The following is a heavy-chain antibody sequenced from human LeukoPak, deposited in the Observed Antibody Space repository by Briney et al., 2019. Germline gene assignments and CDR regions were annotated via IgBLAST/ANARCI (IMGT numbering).Heavy chain of an antibody. J-gene: IGHJ4*02. CDR2: IKQDGNEK. CDR3: TREAAAGIDY. CDR1: GFTFSSYW. V-gene: IGHV3-7*01. Sequence: GGSLRLSCVTSGFTFSSYWMSWVRQAPGKGLEWVANIKQDGNEKYYLDSVKGRFTISRDNAKNSLYLQMNSLRAEDTAVYFCTREAAAGIDYWGQGTLVTVSS. D-gene: IGHD6-13*01.